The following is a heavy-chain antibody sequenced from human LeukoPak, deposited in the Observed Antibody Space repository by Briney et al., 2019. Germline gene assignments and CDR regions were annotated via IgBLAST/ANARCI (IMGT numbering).Heavy chain of an antibody. CDR2: ISWNSGSI. V-gene: IGHV3-9*01. J-gene: IGHJ4*02. CDR3: ARDLIPVE. CDR1: GFTFDDYA. Sequence: GGSLRLSCAASGFTFDDYAMHWVRQAPGKGLEWVSGISWNSGSIGYADSVKGRFTISRDNSKNTLYLQLNSLRAEDTAVYYCARDLIPVEWGQGTLVTVSS. D-gene: IGHD3-16*01.